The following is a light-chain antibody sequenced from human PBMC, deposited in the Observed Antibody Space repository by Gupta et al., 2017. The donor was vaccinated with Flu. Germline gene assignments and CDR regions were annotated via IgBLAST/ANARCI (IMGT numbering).Light chain of an antibody. CDR3: SSYSTTSRNV. CDR1: NSDVGAYNY. CDR2: EGD. Sequence: QSALTQPASVSGSPGQSITISCTGTNSDVGAYNYVSWYQQHPDKAPKLMIYEGDNRPSGVSNRFSASKSGNTASLTISGLQAEDEAIYYCSSYSTTSRNVFGTGTKVTVL. V-gene: IGLV2-14*01. J-gene: IGLJ1*01.